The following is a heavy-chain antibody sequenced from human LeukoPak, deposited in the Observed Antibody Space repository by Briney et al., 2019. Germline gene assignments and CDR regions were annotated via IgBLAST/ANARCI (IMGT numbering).Heavy chain of an antibody. D-gene: IGHD5-18*01. CDR2: IIPIFGTA. CDR1: GGTFSSYA. CDR3: ARGGYSYGYLGYFDY. J-gene: IGHJ4*02. Sequence: ASVKVSCKASGGTFSSYAISWVRQAPGQGLEWMGGIIPIFGTANYAQKFQGRVTITADKSTSTAYMELSSLSSEDTAVYYCARGGYSYGYLGYFDYWGQGTLVAVSS. V-gene: IGHV1-69*06.